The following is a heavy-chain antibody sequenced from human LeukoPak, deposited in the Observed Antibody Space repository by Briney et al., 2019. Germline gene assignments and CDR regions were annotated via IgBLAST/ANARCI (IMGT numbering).Heavy chain of an antibody. Sequence: EASVKVSCKASGYTFTGYYMHWVRQAPGQGLEWMGWINPNSGVTNYEQKFQGRVTMTRDTSISTAYMELTRLRSDDTALYYCASASYSTGYGDYWGQGTLVTVSS. V-gene: IGHV1-2*02. CDR1: GYTFTGYY. CDR2: INPNSGVT. D-gene: IGHD5-18*01. J-gene: IGHJ4*02. CDR3: ASASYSTGYGDY.